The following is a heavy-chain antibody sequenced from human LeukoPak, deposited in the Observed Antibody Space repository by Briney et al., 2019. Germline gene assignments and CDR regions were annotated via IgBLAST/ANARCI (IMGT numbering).Heavy chain of an antibody. D-gene: IGHD3-22*01. V-gene: IGHV4-59*01. CDR1: GGSLSSYY. CDR3: ARVVGHDSSGYYAGDFDY. Sequence: SETLSLTCTVSGGSLSSYYWSWIRQSPGRGLEWLGYIYYSGSTNYNPSLMGRVTMSVDTSKNNFSLKLSSVTTADTAVYYCARVVGHDSSGYYAGDFDYWGQGTLVTVSS. J-gene: IGHJ4*02. CDR2: IYYSGST.